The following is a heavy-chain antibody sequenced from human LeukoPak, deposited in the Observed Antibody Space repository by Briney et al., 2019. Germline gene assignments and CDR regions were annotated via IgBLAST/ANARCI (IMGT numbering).Heavy chain of an antibody. J-gene: IGHJ4*02. V-gene: IGHV1-18*01. CDR3: AREEGQWLPQRY. CDR2: ISAYNGNT. CDR1: GYTFTSYG. D-gene: IGHD6-19*01. Sequence: ASVKVSCKASGYTFTSYGISWVRQAPGQGLGWMGWISAYNGNTNYAQKLQGRVTMTTDTSTSTAYMELRSLRSDDTAVYSCAREEGQWLPQRYWGQGPLVTVPS.